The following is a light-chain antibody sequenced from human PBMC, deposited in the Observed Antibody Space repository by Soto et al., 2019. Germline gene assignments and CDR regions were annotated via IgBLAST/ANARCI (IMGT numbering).Light chain of an antibody. V-gene: IGLV2-8*01. CDR3: SSYAGSKGVV. Sequence: QSALTQPPSASGSPGQSVTISCTGTSSDVGGYNYVSWYQQHPGKAPKLMIYEVSKRPSGVPDRFSGSKSGNTASLTVSGLQAEDEADYYCSSYAGSKGVVFGGGTKPTVL. CDR1: SSDVGGYNY. J-gene: IGLJ2*01. CDR2: EVS.